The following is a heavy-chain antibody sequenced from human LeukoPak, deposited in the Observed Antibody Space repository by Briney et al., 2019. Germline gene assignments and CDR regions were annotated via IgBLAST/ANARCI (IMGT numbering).Heavy chain of an antibody. CDR3: ARDLYSNTWYEGAFDI. Sequence: GGSLRLSCAASGFTFSSYSMNWVRRAPGKGLEWVSYISSSSGTMYYADSVKGRFTISRDNAKNSLYLQMNSLRAEDTAVYYCARDLYSNTWYEGAFDIWGQGTMVTVSS. CDR1: GFTFSSYS. D-gene: IGHD6-13*01. V-gene: IGHV3-48*04. J-gene: IGHJ3*02. CDR2: ISSSSGTM.